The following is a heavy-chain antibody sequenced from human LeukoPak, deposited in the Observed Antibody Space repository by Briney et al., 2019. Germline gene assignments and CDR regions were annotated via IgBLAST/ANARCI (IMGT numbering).Heavy chain of an antibody. V-gene: IGHV1-46*01. Sequence: ASVKVSCKASGYTFTSYYMHWVRQAPGQGLEWMGIINPSGGSTSYAQKFQGGVTMTRDTSTSTVYMELSSLRSEDTAVYYCARAILKIQPLILHWGQGTLVTVSS. CDR1: GYTFTSYY. D-gene: IGHD5-18*01. J-gene: IGHJ4*02. CDR3: ARAILKIQPLILH. CDR2: INPSGGST.